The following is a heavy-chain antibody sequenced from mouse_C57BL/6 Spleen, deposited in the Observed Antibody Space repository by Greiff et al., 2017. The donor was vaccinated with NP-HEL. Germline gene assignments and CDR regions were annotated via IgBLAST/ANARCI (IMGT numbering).Heavy chain of an antibody. Sequence: EVKVVESGPELVKPGASVKISCKASGYSFTGYYMNWVKQSPEKGLEWIGEINPSTGGTTYNQKFKAKATLTVDKSSSTAYMHLKSLTSEDSAVYYSARHGYGRVGYAMDYWGQGTSVTVSS. CDR1: GYSFTGYY. V-gene: IGHV1-42*01. D-gene: IGHD2-2*01. CDR2: INPSTGGT. J-gene: IGHJ4*01. CDR3: ARHGYGRVGYAMDY.